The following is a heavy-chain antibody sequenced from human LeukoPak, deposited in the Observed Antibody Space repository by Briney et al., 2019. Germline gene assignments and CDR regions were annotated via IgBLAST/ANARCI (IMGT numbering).Heavy chain of an antibody. V-gene: IGHV4-59*01. CDR3: ARWDGYNYYFDY. J-gene: IGHJ4*02. CDR1: GGSISSYY. Sequence: SETLSLTCTVSGGSISSYYWSWIRQPPGKGLEWIGYIYYSGSTYYNPSLKSRVTISVDTSKNQFSLKLSSVTAADTAVYYCARWDGYNYYFDYWGQGTLVTVSS. D-gene: IGHD5-24*01. CDR2: IYYSGST.